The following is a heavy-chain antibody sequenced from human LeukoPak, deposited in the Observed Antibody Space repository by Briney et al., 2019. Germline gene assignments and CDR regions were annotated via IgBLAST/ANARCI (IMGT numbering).Heavy chain of an antibody. V-gene: IGHV4-4*02. Sequence: SETLSLTCAVSGGSISSSNWWSWVRQPPGKGLEWIGEIYHSGSTNYNPSLKSRVTISVDKSKNQFSLKLSSVTAADTAVYYCAKDEARSGSYYWVYDYFDYWAREHWSPSPQ. D-gene: IGHD1-26*01. CDR2: IYHSGST. J-gene: IGHJ4*02. CDR3: AKDEARSGSYYWVYDYFDY. CDR1: GGSISSSNW.